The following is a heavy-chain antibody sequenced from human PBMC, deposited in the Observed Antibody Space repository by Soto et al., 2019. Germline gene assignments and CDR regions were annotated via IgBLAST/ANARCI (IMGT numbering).Heavy chain of an antibody. CDR1: GYTFTSYD. D-gene: IGHD2-2*01. J-gene: IGHJ3*02. CDR2: MNPNSGNT. V-gene: IGHV1-8*01. Sequence: ASVKVSCKASGYTFTSYDINWVRQATGQGLEWMGWMNPNSGNTGYAQKFQGRVTMTRNTSISTAYMELSSLRSEDTAVYYCATKRLGYCISTSCSGYLDDAFDIWG. CDR3: ATKRLGYCISTSCSGYLDDAFDI.